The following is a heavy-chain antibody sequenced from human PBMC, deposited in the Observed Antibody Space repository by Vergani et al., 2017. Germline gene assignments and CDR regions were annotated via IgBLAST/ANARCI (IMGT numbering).Heavy chain of an antibody. CDR3: ATXKVTTHYYSGMDF. J-gene: IGHJ6*02. D-gene: IGHD4-17*01. V-gene: IGHV3-21*01. CDR2: ISSSSSYI. Sequence: VQLVESGGGVVQPGGSLRLSCAASGFTFSSYGMHWVRQAPGKGLEWVSSISSSSSYIYWADSVKGRFTISRDNAKNSLYLQMNILRAEDTAVYYCATXKVTTHYYSGMDFWGRGTTVTVSS. CDR1: GFTFSSYG.